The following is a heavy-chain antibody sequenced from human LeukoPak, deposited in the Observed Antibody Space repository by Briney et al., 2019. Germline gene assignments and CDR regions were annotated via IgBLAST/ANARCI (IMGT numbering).Heavy chain of an antibody. V-gene: IGHV4-34*01. CDR1: GGSFSGYY. CDR3: ASQFRSSSWYVGVDWFDP. D-gene: IGHD6-13*01. Sequence: SETLSLTCAVYGGSFSGYYWSWIRQPPGKGLEWIGEINHSGSTNYNPSLKSRVTISVDTSKNQFSLKLSSVTAADTAVYYCASQFRSSSWYVGVDWFDPWGQGTLVTVSS. J-gene: IGHJ5*02. CDR2: INHSGST.